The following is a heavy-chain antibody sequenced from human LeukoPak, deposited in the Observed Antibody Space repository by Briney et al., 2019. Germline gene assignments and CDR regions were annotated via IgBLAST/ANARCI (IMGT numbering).Heavy chain of an antibody. CDR2: INPNSGGT. Sequence: ASVKVSCKASGYTFTGYYMHWVRQAPGQGLEWMGWINPNSGGTNYAQKFQGRVTMTRDTSISTAYMELSRLRSDDTAVYYCARGAAALLWFGESQVGAQPWVYWGQGTLVTVSS. CDR1: GYTFTGYY. D-gene: IGHD3-10*01. CDR3: ARGAAALLWFGESQVGAQPWVY. J-gene: IGHJ4*02. V-gene: IGHV1-2*02.